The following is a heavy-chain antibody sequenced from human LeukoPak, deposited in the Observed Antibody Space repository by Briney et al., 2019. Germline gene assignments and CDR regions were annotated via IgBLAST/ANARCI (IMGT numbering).Heavy chain of an antibody. V-gene: IGHV3-23*01. CDR1: GFTFSSYA. D-gene: IGHD3-3*01. CDR2: ISGSGGST. CDR3: AKDRRLRFLELPYYFDY. Sequence: QTGGSLRLSCAASGFTFSSYAMSWVRQAPGKGLEWVSAISGSGGSTYYADSVKGRFTISRDNSKNTLYLQMNSLRAEDTAVYYCAKDRRLRFLELPYYFDYWGQGTLVTVSS. J-gene: IGHJ4*02.